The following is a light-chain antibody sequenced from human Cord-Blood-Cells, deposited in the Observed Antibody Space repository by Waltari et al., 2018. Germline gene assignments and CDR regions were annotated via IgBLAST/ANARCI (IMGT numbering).Light chain of an antibody. CDR3: QQSYSTPRT. Sequence: QMTQXXXXLSASVGDRVTITCRASQSISSYLNWYQQKPGKAPKLLIYAASSLQSGVPSRFSGSGSGTDFTLTISSLQPEDFATYYCQQSYSTPRTFGQGTKVEIK. CDR2: AAS. CDR1: QSISSY. V-gene: IGKV1-39*01. J-gene: IGKJ1*01.